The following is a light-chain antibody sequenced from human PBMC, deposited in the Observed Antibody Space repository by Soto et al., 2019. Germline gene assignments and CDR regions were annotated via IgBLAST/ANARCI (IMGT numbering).Light chain of an antibody. Sequence: QSVLTQPPSVSAAPGQKVTISCSGSSSNIGNNYVSWYQQLPGTAPKLLIYENNKRPSGIPDRFSGSKSGTSATLGITGLQTGDEADYYCGTWDSGLSVVVFGGGTKVTVL. CDR2: ENN. V-gene: IGLV1-51*02. CDR3: GTWDSGLSVVV. J-gene: IGLJ2*01. CDR1: SSNIGNNY.